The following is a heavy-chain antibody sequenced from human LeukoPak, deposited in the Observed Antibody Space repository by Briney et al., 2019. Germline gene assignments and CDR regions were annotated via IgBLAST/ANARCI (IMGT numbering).Heavy chain of an antibody. V-gene: IGHV1-18*01. CDR2: ISTYSDKT. CDR1: VYTFTSYG. J-gene: IGHJ4*02. CDR3: ARDHCSGGNCNAYYDF. Sequence: ASVKVSCKASVYTFTSYGISWVRQAPGQGLEWMGWISTYSDKTNYVQRLQGRVTMTTDTSTSTAYMELRSLTSDDTAVYYCARDHCSGGNCNAYYDFWGQGALVT. D-gene: IGHD2-15*01.